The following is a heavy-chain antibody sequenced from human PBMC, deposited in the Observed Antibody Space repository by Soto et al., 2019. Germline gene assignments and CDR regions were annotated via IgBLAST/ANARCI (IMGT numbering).Heavy chain of an antibody. CDR3: AREGSSTSPASGKLKMGTYGMDV. D-gene: IGHD2-2*01. V-gene: IGHV3-30-3*01. J-gene: IGHJ6*02. Sequence: PGGSLRLSCAASGFTFSSYAMHWVRQAPGKGLEWVAVISYDGSNKYYADSVQGRFTISRDNSKNTLYLQMNSLRAEDTAVYYCAREGSSTSPASGKLKMGTYGMDVWGQGTTVTVSS. CDR1: GFTFSSYA. CDR2: ISYDGSNK.